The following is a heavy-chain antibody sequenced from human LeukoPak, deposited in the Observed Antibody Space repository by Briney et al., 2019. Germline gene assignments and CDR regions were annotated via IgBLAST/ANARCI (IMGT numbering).Heavy chain of an antibody. CDR3: ASSRIKRATRDYYFDY. D-gene: IGHD5-24*01. J-gene: IGHJ4*02. CDR2: IIPIFGTA. V-gene: IGHV1-69*06. CDR1: GYTFTSYG. Sequence: GASVKVSCKASGYTFTSYGISWVRQAPGQGLEWMGGIIPIFGTANYAQKFQGRVTITADKSTSTAYMELSSLRSEDTAVYYCASSRIKRATRDYYFDYWGQGTLVTVSS.